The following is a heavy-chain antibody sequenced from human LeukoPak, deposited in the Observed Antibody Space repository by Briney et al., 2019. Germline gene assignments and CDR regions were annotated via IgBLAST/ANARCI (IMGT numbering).Heavy chain of an antibody. V-gene: IGHV3-30*03. CDR3: ARGWFGLDP. CDR1: GLLFSSYG. CDR2: ISFSGTTE. Sequence: GRSLRLSCEASGLLFSSYGFYWVRQAPGKGLEWVAYISFSGTTEDHADSLEGRFTISRDNSESKVYLQMSSLRSEDTAVYYCARGWFGLDPWGQGTQVIVSS. D-gene: IGHD3-10*01. J-gene: IGHJ5*02.